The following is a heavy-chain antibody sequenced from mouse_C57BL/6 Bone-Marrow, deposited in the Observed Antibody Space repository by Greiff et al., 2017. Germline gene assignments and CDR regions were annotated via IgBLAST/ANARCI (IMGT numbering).Heavy chain of an antibody. CDR2: INPSTGGT. CDR3: ARENYGSSPRAMDY. Sequence: EVQLQQSGPELVKPGASVKISCKASGYSFTGYYMNWVKQSPEKSLEWIGEINPSTGGTTYNQKFKAKATLTVDKSSSTAYMQLKSLTSEDYAVYYCARENYGSSPRAMDYWGQGTSVTVSS. V-gene: IGHV1-42*01. D-gene: IGHD1-1*01. J-gene: IGHJ4*01. CDR1: GYSFTGYY.